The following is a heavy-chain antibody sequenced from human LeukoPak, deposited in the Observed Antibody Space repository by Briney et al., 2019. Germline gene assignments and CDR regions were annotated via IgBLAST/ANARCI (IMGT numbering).Heavy chain of an antibody. Sequence: GESLKISCKGSGYSFTSYWIGWVRQVPGKGREWMGIIYPGDSDTRYSPSFQGQVTISADKSISTAYLQWSSLKASDTAMYYCSRQAGTYSSSPFDYWGQGTLDTVSS. J-gene: IGHJ4*02. CDR3: SRQAGTYSSSPFDY. D-gene: IGHD6-6*01. CDR2: IYPGDSDT. V-gene: IGHV5-51*01. CDR1: GYSFTSYW.